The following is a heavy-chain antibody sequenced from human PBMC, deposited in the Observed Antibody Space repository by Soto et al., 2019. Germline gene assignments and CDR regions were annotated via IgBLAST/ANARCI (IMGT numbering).Heavy chain of an antibody. D-gene: IGHD3-10*01. Sequence: QVQLVQSGAEVKKPGASVKVSCKASGYTFTSYDINWVRQATGQGLEWMGWMNPNSGNTGYAQKFQGRVTMTRNTSISRAYRGMSSRRSDDAAVYYCEQLSGEGFGGETDYWGQGTLVTVSS. CDR3: EQLSGEGFGGETDY. J-gene: IGHJ4*02. CDR1: GYTFTSYD. CDR2: MNPNSGNT. V-gene: IGHV1-8*01.